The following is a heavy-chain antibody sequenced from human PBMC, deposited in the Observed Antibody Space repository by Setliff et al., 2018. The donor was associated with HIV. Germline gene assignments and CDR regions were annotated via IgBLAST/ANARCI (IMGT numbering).Heavy chain of an antibody. J-gene: IGHJ5*02. V-gene: IGHV4-38-2*02. CDR1: GYSISSDYY. Sequence: SETLSLTCTVSGYSISSDYYWGWIRQPPGKGLEWIGEINHSGSTNYNPSLKSRVTISVDTSKNQFSLKLSSVTAADTAKYFCARGVQAQVVLMSYVKGRFDPWGQGTQVTVSS. D-gene: IGHD2-8*01. CDR2: INHSGST. CDR3: ARGVQAQVVLMSYVKGRFDP.